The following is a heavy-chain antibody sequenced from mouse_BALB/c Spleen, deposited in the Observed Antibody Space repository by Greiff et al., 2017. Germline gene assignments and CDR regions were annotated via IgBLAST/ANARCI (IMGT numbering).Heavy chain of an antibody. J-gene: IGHJ4*01. CDR1: GYSITSDYA. CDR2: ISYSGST. D-gene: IGHD1-2*01. V-gene: IGHV3-2*02. Sequence: EGQLQQSGPGLVKPSQSLSLTCTVTGYSITSDYAWNWIRQFPGNKLEWMGYISYSGSTSYNPSLKSRISITRDTSKNQFFLQLNSVTTEDTATYYCARLLRLNYAMDYWGQGTSVTVSS. CDR3: ARLLRLNYAMDY.